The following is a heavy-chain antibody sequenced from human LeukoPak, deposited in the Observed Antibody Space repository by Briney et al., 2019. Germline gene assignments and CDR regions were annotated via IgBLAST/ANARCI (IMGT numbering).Heavy chain of an antibody. D-gene: IGHD3-22*01. V-gene: IGHV3-23*01. CDR2: ISGSGGST. CDR1: GFTFSSYA. J-gene: IGHJ4*02. Sequence: GGSLRLSCAASGFTFSSYAMSWVRQAPGKGLEWVSAISGSGGSTYYADSVKGRFTISRDNSKNTLYLQMNSLRAEDTAVYYCAKEKRSTGRLTMIVVVTGPFDYWGQGTLVTVSS. CDR3: AKEKRSTGRLTMIVVVTGPFDY.